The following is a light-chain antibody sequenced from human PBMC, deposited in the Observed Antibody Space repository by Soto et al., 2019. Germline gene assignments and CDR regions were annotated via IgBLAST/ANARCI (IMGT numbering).Light chain of an antibody. CDR3: NSYTGSSTLGVV. V-gene: IGLV2-14*01. CDR1: SSDVGGYNY. J-gene: IGLJ2*01. Sequence: QSALTQPASVSGSPGQSVTISCTGTSSDVGGYNYVSWYQQHPGKAPKLMIYDVSNRPSGVSNRFSGSKSGNTASLTISGLQAMDEADYYCNSYTGSSTLGVVFGRGTKLTVL. CDR2: DVS.